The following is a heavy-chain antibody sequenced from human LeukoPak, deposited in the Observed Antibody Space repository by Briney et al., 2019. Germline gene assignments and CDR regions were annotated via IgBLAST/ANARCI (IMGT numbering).Heavy chain of an antibody. CDR2: ISYDGSNK. CDR3: AKRDSGSHYVDY. D-gene: IGHD1-26*01. V-gene: IGHV3-30*18. J-gene: IGHJ4*02. Sequence: PGGSLRLSCAASGFTFSSYGMHWVRQAPGKGLEWVAVISYDGSNKYYADSVKGRFTISRDSSKNTLYLQMNSLRAEDTAVYYCAKRDSGSHYVDYWGQGTLVTVSS. CDR1: GFTFSSYG.